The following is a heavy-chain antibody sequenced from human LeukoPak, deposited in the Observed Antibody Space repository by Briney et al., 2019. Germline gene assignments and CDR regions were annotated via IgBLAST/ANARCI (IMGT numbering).Heavy chain of an antibody. D-gene: IGHD2-2*01. CDR3: ACGRYCSSTSCYYYYYYGMDV. V-gene: IGHV1-69*13. J-gene: IGHJ6*02. CDR2: IIPILGTA. CDR1: GGTFSSYA. Sequence: SVKVSCKASGGTFSSYAISWVRQAPGQGLEWMGGIIPILGTANYAQKFQGRVTITADESTSTAYMELSSLRSEDTAVYYCACGRYCSSTSCYYYYYYGMDVWGQGTTVTVSS.